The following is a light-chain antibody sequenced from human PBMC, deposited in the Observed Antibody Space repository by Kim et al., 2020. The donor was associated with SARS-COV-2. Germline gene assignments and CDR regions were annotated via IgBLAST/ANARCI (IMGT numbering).Light chain of an antibody. V-gene: IGLV3-1*01. CDR2: QDS. CDR3: QAWDSSTVV. CDR1: KLGDKY. J-gene: IGLJ2*01. Sequence: SYELTQPPLVSVSPGQTASITCSGDKLGDKYACWYQQKPGQSPVLVIYQDSKRPSGIPERLSGSNSGNTATLTISGTQAMDEADYYCQAWDSSTVVFGGG.